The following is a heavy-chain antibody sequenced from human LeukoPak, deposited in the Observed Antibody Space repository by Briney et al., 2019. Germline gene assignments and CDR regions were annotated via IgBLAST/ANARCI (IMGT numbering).Heavy chain of an antibody. J-gene: IGHJ4*02. CDR2: IHTSGST. CDR3: ARDRYYYDSSGYSIFDY. Sequence: PSETLSLTCTVSAGSISGSSYYWSWIRQPAGKGLEWIGRIHTSGSTNYNPSLKSRVTMSVDTSKNQFSLKLNSVTAADTAVYYCARDRYYYDSSGYSIFDYWGQGTLVTVSS. D-gene: IGHD3-22*01. CDR1: AGSISGSSYY. V-gene: IGHV4-61*02.